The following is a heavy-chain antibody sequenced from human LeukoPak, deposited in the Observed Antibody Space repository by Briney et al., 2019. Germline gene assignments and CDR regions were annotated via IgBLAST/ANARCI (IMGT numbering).Heavy chain of an antibody. D-gene: IGHD5-18*01. V-gene: IGHV5-51*01. CDR3: ARSIQLWPTVWFDP. Sequence: GESLKISCKGSGYRFTNYWIGWVRQMPGKGLELMGSIYPGDSDIRYSPSFQGQVTISADKSFTTAYLQWRSLKASDTAMYYCARSIQLWPTVWFDPWGQGTLVTVSS. J-gene: IGHJ5*02. CDR2: IYPGDSDI. CDR1: GYRFTNYW.